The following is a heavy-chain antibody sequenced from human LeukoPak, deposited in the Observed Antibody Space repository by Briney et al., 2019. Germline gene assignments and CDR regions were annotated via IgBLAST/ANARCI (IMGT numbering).Heavy chain of an antibody. V-gene: IGHV4-38-2*01. CDR1: GYSISSGYY. CDR2: FYHSGNS. J-gene: IGHJ5*02. D-gene: IGHD4-11*01. Sequence: SETLSLTCAVSGYSISSGYYWGWIRQPRGKGLEWIGSFYHSGNSYYNPSLKSRVSISVDTSKNQFSLNLSSVTAADTALYYCARHDFYSNYPHNWFDPWGQGTLVTVSS. CDR3: ARHDFYSNYPHNWFDP.